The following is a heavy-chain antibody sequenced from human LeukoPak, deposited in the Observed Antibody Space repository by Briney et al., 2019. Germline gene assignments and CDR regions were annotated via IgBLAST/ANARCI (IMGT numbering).Heavy chain of an antibody. Sequence: ASVKVSCMASGYTFTIYDINWVRQAAGQGLGWMGWMNPDSGNTDFAQKFQGRVTMTRNTSISTAYKELSSLTSEDTAVYYCAVHLPGDYLDPWGQGTLVTVSS. V-gene: IGHV1-8*01. D-gene: IGHD4-17*01. CDR3: AVHLPGDYLDP. CDR2: MNPDSGNT. J-gene: IGHJ5*02. CDR1: GYTFTIYD.